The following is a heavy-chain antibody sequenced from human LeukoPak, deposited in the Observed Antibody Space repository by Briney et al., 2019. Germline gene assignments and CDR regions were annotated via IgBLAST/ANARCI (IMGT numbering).Heavy chain of an antibody. J-gene: IGHJ4*02. CDR3: TALAMDTVTSDY. CDR2: ISGSGGST. D-gene: IGHD4-17*01. Sequence: PGRSLRLSCTASGFTFSSYAMSWVRQAPGKGLEWVSAISGSGGSTYYADSVKGRFTISRDNSKNTLYLQMNSLRAEDTAVYYRTALAMDTVTSDYWGQGTLVTVSS. V-gene: IGHV3-23*01. CDR1: GFTFSSYA.